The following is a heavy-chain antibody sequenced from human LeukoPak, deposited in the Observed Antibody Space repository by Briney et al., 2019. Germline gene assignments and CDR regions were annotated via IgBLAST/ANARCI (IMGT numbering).Heavy chain of an antibody. CDR2: IYTSGST. J-gene: IGHJ4*02. CDR3: ARTQREGGRGVYFDY. V-gene: IGHV4-61*02. D-gene: IGHD2-15*01. Sequence: PSETLSLTCTVSGGSISSGSYYWSWIRQPAGKGLEWIVRIYTSGSTNYNPSLKSRVTISVDTSKNQFSLRLSSVTAADTAVYYCARTQREGGRGVYFDYWGQGTLVTVSS. CDR1: GGSISSGSYY.